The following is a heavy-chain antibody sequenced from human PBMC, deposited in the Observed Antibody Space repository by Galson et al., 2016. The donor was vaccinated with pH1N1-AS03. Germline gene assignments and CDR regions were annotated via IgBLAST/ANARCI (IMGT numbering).Heavy chain of an antibody. Sequence: SVKVSRKASGYTFTTYDINWVRQAPGQGLEWMGWMNPDSGNTGYAPSFQGRVTITRDTSISTAYMELSSLRSEDTAVYYCARGVVDCSGPACSGTLRFDPWGQGTLVTVSS. CDR3: ARGVVDCSGPACSGTLRFDP. D-gene: IGHD2-15*01. J-gene: IGHJ5*02. V-gene: IGHV1-8*03. CDR1: GYTFTTYD. CDR2: MNPDSGNT.